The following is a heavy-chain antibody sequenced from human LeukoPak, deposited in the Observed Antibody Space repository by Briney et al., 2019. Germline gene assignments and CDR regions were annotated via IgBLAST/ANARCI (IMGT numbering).Heavy chain of an antibody. V-gene: IGHV3-13*01. Sequence: GGSLRLSCAACGFTFSCYDMHWLPPATGKGLEGVSAIGTAGDTYYPGSVKGRFTISGENAKNSLYLQMNSLTAGDTAVYYCPRGPKTYYYDSSGYLPPDYWGQGTLVPSPQ. J-gene: IGHJ4*02. CDR3: PRGPKTYYYDSSGYLPPDY. D-gene: IGHD3-22*01. CDR1: GFTFSCYD. CDR2: IGTAGDT.